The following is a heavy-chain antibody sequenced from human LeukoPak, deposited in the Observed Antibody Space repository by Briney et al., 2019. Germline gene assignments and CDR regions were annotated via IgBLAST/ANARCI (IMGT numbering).Heavy chain of an antibody. CDR2: ISGSGGST. J-gene: IGHJ6*04. CDR3: ARFRGSGLDV. V-gene: IGHV3-23*01. CDR1: GFTFSSYA. D-gene: IGHD3-10*01. Sequence: GGSLRLSCAASGFTFSSYAMSWVRQAPGKGLEWVSAISGSGGSTYYADSVKGRFTISRDNAKNSLYLQMNSLRAEDTAVYYCARFRGSGLDVWGKGTTVTASS.